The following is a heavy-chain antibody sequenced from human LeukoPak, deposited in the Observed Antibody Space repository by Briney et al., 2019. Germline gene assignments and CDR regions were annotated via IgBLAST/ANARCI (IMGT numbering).Heavy chain of an antibody. CDR1: GGSFSGYY. V-gene: IGHV4-34*01. CDR3: ARGMAAAGPRHFDY. CDR2: INHSGST. Sequence: SETLSLTCAVYGGSFSGYYWSWIRQPPGKGLEWIGEINHSGSTNYNPSLKSRVTISVDTSKNQFSLKLSSVTAADTAVYYCARGMAAAGPRHFDYWGQGTLVTVSS. D-gene: IGHD6-13*01. J-gene: IGHJ4*02.